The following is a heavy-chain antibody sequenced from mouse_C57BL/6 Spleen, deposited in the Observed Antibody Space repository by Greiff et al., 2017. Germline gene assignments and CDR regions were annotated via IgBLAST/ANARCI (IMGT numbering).Heavy chain of an antibody. Sequence: QVQLKQSGAELVKPGASVKMSCKASGYTFTTYPIEWMKQNHGKSLEWIGNFHPYNDDTTYHETFQGKATLSVEKSSSPVYLERSRLSSADTAVYYCARAAYYSNPYWYFDVWGTGTPVTVSS. V-gene: IGHV1-47*01. CDR1: GYTFTTYP. CDR3: ARAAYYSNPYWYFDV. J-gene: IGHJ1*03. D-gene: IGHD2-5*01. CDR2: FHPYNDDT.